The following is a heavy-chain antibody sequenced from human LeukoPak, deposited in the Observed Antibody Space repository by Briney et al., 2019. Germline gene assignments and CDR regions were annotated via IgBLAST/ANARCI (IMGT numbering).Heavy chain of an antibody. CDR1: GFTFSNAW. CDR2: IKSKTDGGTT. Sequence: GGSPRLSCAASGFTFSNAWMSWVRQAPGKGLEWVGRIKSKTDGGTTDYAAPVKGRFTISRDDSKNTLYLQMNSLKTEDTAVYYCTTARGVIITHDAFDIWGQGTMVTVSS. J-gene: IGHJ3*02. CDR3: TTARGVIITHDAFDI. D-gene: IGHD3-10*01. V-gene: IGHV3-15*01.